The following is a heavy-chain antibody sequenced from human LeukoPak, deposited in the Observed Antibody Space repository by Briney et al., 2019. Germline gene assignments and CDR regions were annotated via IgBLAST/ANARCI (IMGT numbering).Heavy chain of an antibody. J-gene: IGHJ4*02. Sequence: GGSLRLSCAASGFTLSSYAMSWVRQAPGKGLEWVSAISGSGGSTYYADSVKGRFTISRDNSKNTLYLQMNSLRAEDTAVYYCAKGYWVEWLFDYWGQGTLVTVSS. CDR1: GFTLSSYA. CDR3: AKGYWVEWLFDY. V-gene: IGHV3-23*01. D-gene: IGHD3-3*01. CDR2: ISGSGGST.